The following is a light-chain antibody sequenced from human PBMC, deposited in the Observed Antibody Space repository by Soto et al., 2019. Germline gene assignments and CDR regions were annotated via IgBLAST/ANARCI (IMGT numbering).Light chain of an antibody. V-gene: IGLV3-21*02. CDR2: DDK. CDR1: NIGTKS. J-gene: IGLJ1*01. CDR3: QVCERFSDHNFV. Sequence: SYELTQPPSVSVSPGQTASITCGGDNIGTKSVHWYQQRPGQAPVLVVYDDKKRPSGIPERFSGSNSGNTATLTIGRVETGDEADYYCQVCERFSDHNFVFGDGTKVTVL.